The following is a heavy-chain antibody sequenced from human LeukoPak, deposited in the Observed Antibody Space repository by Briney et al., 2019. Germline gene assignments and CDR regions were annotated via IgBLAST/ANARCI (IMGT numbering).Heavy chain of an antibody. D-gene: IGHD4-17*01. V-gene: IGHV3-48*01. J-gene: IGHJ6*03. Sequence: PGGSLRLSCAASGFTFSTYSMNWVRQAPGKGLEWISYISRSSDIIYYADSVKGRITTSRDNAKNSLYLQMNSLRAEDTALYYCAKEALTVTTDRRTYYYYYYMDVWGKGTTVTISS. CDR2: ISRSSDII. CDR3: AKEALTVTTDRRTYYYYYYMDV. CDR1: GFTFSTYS.